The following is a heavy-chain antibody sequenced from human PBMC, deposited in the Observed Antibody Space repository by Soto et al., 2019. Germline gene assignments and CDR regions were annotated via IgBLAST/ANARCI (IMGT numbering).Heavy chain of an antibody. CDR1: GYTFTSYD. Sequence: QVQLVQSGAEVKKPGASVKVSCKASGYTFTSYDINWVRQATGQGLEWMGWMNPNSSNTGHAQKFQGKVTTTRNNSISTAYKEPSRLSPDNTAVYYGATVKTAHGMHVWGQGTTVTGSS. CDR3: ATVKTAHGMHV. CDR2: MNPNSSNT. J-gene: IGHJ6*02. V-gene: IGHV1-8*01.